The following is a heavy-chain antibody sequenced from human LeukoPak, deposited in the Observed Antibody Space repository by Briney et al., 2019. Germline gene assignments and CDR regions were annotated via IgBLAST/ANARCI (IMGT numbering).Heavy chain of an antibody. Sequence: PSETLSLTCVVSGGSLISENWWSWVRQTPGKGLEWIGDVFYSGSTKYHPSLKSRVTISLDKSKNEFSLRLNSVTVADTGVYYCARRGGYDILTGYYTVIDYWGQGTLVTVSS. V-gene: IGHV4-4*02. J-gene: IGHJ4*02. CDR1: GGSLISENW. CDR3: ARRGGYDILTGYYTVIDY. CDR2: VFYSGST. D-gene: IGHD3-9*01.